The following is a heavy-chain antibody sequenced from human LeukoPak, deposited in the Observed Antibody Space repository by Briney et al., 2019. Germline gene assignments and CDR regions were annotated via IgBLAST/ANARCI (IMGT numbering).Heavy chain of an antibody. CDR2: INPNSGGT. J-gene: IGHJ4*02. V-gene: IGHV1-2*02. D-gene: IGHD3-10*01. Sequence: ASVKVSCKASGYTFTGYYMHWVRQAPGQGLEWMGWINPNSGGTNYAQKFQGRVTMTRDTSISTAYMELSRLRSDDTAVYYCARGYITMVRGVNLVFRYWGQGTLVTVSS. CDR1: GYTFTGYY. CDR3: ARGYITMVRGVNLVFRY.